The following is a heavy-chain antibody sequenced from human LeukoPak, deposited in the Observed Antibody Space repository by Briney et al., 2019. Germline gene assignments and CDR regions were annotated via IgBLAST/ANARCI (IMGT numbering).Heavy chain of an antibody. CDR3: ARSKAGGY. V-gene: IGHV3-7*01. CDR2: VNQDGTEK. CDR1: GFTFSSYA. J-gene: IGHJ4*02. D-gene: IGHD3-10*01. Sequence: GGSLRLSCAASGFTFSSYAMHWVRQAPGKGLEWVANVNQDGTEKYYVDSVKGRFNISRDNAKNSLYLHMNSLRAEDTAVYYCARSKAGGYWGQGTLVIVST.